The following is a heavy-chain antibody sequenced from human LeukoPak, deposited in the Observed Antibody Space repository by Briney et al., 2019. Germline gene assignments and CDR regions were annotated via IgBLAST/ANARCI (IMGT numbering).Heavy chain of an antibody. CDR1: GYTFTSYG. D-gene: IGHD5-12*01. CDR2: ISAYNGNT. CDR3: ARDRGYSGYDSNFDY. V-gene: IGHV1-18*01. J-gene: IGHJ4*02. Sequence: ASVKVSCKASGYTFTSYGISWVRQAHGQGLEWMGWISAYNGNTNYAQKLQGRVTMTTDTSTSTAYMELRSLRSDDTAVYYCARDRGYSGYDSNFDYWGQGTLVTVSS.